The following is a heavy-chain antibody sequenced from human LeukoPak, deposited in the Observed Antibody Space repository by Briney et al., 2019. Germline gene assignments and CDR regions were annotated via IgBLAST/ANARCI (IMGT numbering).Heavy chain of an antibody. CDR1: GGNFISYA. Sequence: ASVKVSCKASGGNFISYAVSWVRQAPGQGLEWMGGIIPMFGTSNYAQKFQGRVTITTDESMTTAYMELSSLSSEDTAVYYCATYTLSQFWSGYYHFDYWGQGTLVSVSS. D-gene: IGHD3-3*01. J-gene: IGHJ4*02. CDR2: IIPMFGTS. V-gene: IGHV1-69*05. CDR3: ATYTLSQFWSGYYHFDY.